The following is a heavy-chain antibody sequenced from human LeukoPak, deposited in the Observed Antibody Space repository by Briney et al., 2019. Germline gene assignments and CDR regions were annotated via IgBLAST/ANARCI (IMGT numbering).Heavy chain of an antibody. V-gene: IGHV1-8*01. CDR1: GYTFTSYD. CDR2: MNPNSGNT. CDR3: ATEGPNYYMDV. Sequence: ASVTVSFKASGYTFTSYDINWVRQATGQGLEWMGWMNPNSGNTGYAQKFQGRVTITTDESTTTAHMELISLTSDDTAVYFCATEGPNYYMDVWGKGTTVTVSS. J-gene: IGHJ6*03.